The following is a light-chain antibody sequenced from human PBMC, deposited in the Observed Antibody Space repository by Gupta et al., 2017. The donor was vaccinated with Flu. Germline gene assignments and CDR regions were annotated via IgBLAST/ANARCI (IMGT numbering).Light chain of an antibody. V-gene: IGLV2-14*03. CDR2: DVS. Sequence: TISCTGTNGAIGAYNYFSWYPHPPATAPKRLLYDVSHRPSGIPHRFSGSKSVTTAYLTITVLQRDDEADYYCSAYGGTAALGVFGGGTRLTVL. CDR3: SAYGGTAALGV. CDR1: NGAIGAYNY. J-gene: IGLJ3*02.